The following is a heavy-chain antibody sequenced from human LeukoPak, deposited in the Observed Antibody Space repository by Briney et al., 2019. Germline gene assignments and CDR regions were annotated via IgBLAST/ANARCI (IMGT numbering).Heavy chain of an antibody. CDR3: ATDPGGIAARPGAFDI. J-gene: IGHJ3*02. D-gene: IGHD6-6*01. CDR2: FDPEDGET. CDR1: GYTLTELS. V-gene: IGHV1-24*01. Sequence: ASVKVSCKVSGYTLTELSMHWVRQAPGKGLEWMGGFDPEDGETIYAQKFQGRVTMTEDTSTDTAYMELSSLRSEDTAVYYCATDPGGIAARPGAFDIWGQGTMVTVSS.